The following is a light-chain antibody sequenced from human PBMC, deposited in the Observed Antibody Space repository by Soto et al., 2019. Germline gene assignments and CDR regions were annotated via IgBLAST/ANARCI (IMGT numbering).Light chain of an antibody. J-gene: IGLJ1*01. CDR1: TSDVGGYNS. CDR3: SSYTSSSTYV. Sequence: QSALTQPASVSGSPGQSITISCTGTTSDVGGYNSVSWSQHHPGKAPKLMIYEVSNRHSGVSNRFSGSKSGNTASLTISGLQAEDEADYYCSSYTSSSTYVFGTGTKLTVL. CDR2: EVS. V-gene: IGLV2-14*01.